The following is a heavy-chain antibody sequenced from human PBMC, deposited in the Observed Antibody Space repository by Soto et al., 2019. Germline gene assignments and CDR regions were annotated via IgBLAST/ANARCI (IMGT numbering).Heavy chain of an antibody. CDR3: ARHSTGPYSYGTNCFDP. V-gene: IGHV1-69*01. J-gene: IGHJ5*02. Sequence: NVSCKASGGTFSSYAISWVRQAPGQGLEWMGGIIPIFGTANYAQKFQGRVTITADESTSTAYMELSSLRSDDTAVYYCARHSTGPYSYGTNCFDPWGQGTLVPVSS. CDR1: GGTFSSYA. CDR2: IIPIFGTA. D-gene: IGHD5-18*01.